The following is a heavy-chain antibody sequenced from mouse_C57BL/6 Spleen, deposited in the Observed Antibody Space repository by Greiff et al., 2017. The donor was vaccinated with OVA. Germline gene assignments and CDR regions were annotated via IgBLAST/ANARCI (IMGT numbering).Heavy chain of an antibody. CDR1: GYTFTDYY. J-gene: IGHJ2*01. CDR2: INPYNGGT. V-gene: IGHV1-19*01. Sequence: EVKVVESGPVLVKPGASVKMSCKASGYTFTDYYMNWVKQSHGKSLEWIGVINPYNGGTSYNQKFKGKATLTVDKSSSTAYMELNSLTSEDSAVYYCARGGSNSFDYWGQGTTLTVSS. CDR3: ARGGSNSFDY. D-gene: IGHD6-1*01.